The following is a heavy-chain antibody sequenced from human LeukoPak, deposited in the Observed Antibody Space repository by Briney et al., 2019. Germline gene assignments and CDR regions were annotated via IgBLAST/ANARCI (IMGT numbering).Heavy chain of an antibody. D-gene: IGHD6-19*01. Sequence: GGSLRLSCAASGFTFSSYEMNWVRQAPGKGLEWVAYISRTGSGIFYADSVRGRFTISRDNAKNLLYLQMNSLRAEDTAIYYCAREIPVAGPYFDYWGQGTLVAVSS. CDR2: ISRTGSGI. CDR3: AREIPVAGPYFDY. J-gene: IGHJ4*02. V-gene: IGHV3-48*03. CDR1: GFTFSSYE.